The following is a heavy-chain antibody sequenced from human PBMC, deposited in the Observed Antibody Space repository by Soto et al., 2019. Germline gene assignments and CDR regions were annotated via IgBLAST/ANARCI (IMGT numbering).Heavy chain of an antibody. J-gene: IGHJ5*02. D-gene: IGHD2-15*01. V-gene: IGHV1-3*01. Sequence: GASVKVSCKASGYTFTSYAMHWVRQAPGQRLEWMGWINAGNGNTKYSQKFQGRVTITRDTSASTAYMELSSLRSEDTAVYYCARDPGYYKAHNWFDPWGQGTLVTVSS. CDR3: ARDPGYYKAHNWFDP. CDR2: INAGNGNT. CDR1: GYTFTSYA.